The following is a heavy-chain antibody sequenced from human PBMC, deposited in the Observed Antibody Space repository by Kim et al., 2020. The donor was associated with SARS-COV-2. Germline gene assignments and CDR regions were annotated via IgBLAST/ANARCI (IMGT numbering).Heavy chain of an antibody. Sequence: KGRFTISRDNSKNPRYLQMNSLRAEDTAVYYCAGGIAVVVPDYYYYGMDVWGQGTTVTVSS. J-gene: IGHJ6*02. V-gene: IGHV3-30*07. D-gene: IGHD6-19*01. CDR3: AGGIAVVVPDYYYYGMDV.